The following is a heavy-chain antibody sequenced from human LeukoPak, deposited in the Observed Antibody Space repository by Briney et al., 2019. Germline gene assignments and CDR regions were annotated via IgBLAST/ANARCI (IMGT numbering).Heavy chain of an antibody. CDR2: INHSGST. Sequence: GSLRLSCAASGFTFSSSWMSWVRQPPGKGLEWIGEINHSGSTNYNPSLKGRVTISVDTSKNQFSLKLSSVTAADTAVYYCARVGRDSSSDAYFDYWGQGTLVTVSS. CDR1: GFTFSSSW. J-gene: IGHJ4*02. D-gene: IGHD6-13*01. V-gene: IGHV4-34*01. CDR3: ARVGRDSSSDAYFDY.